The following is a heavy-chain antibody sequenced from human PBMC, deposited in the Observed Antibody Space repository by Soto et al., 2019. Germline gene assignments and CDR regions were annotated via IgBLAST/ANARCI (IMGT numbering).Heavy chain of an antibody. CDR3: ARLIGTSWFVG. Sequence: SQTLSLTCAISGDSVSSNIVTWDWIGHSPSRGLEWLGRTYYRSQWFNDYAVSVKSRMTINADTSKNQFSLQLNYVTPEDTAVYYCARLIGTSWFVGWGQGTPVTVSS. CDR1: GDSVSSNIVT. D-gene: IGHD6-13*01. CDR2: TYYRSQWFN. J-gene: IGHJ4*02. V-gene: IGHV6-1*01.